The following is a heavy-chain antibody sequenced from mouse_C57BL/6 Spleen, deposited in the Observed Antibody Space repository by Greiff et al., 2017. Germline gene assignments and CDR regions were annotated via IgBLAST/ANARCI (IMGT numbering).Heavy chain of an antibody. CDR1: GYTFTSYW. CDR2: IYPSDSET. D-gene: IGHD2-3*01. Sequence: QVQLQQPGAELVRPGSSVKLSCKASGYTFTSYWMDWVKQRPGQGLEWIGNIYPSDSETHYNQKFKDKATLTVDKSSSTAYMQLSSLTSEDSAVYYCAREAYDGYYEGYWGQGTTLTVSS. J-gene: IGHJ2*01. CDR3: AREAYDGYYEGY. V-gene: IGHV1-61*01.